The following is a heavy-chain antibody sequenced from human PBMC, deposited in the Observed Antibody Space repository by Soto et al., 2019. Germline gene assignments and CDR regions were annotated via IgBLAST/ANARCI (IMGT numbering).Heavy chain of an antibody. CDR1: GGSISSGGYY. Sequence: PSETLSLTCTVSGGSISSGGYYWSWIRQHPGKGLEWIGYIYYSGSTYYNPSLKSRVTISVDTSKNQFSLKLSSVTAADTAVYYCARGEYYYDSSGYYYPGWFDPWGQGTLVTVSS. V-gene: IGHV4-31*03. D-gene: IGHD3-22*01. CDR3: ARGEYYYDSSGYYYPGWFDP. J-gene: IGHJ5*02. CDR2: IYYSGST.